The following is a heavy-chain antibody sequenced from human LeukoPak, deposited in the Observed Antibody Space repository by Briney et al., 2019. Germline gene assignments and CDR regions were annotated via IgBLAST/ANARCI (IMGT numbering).Heavy chain of an antibody. Sequence: PGGSLRLSCAASGFTFSSYGMHWVRQAPGKGLEWVAVISYDGINKYYADSVKGRFIISRDNSKNTLYLRMNSLRGEDTAVYYCAKDGGDNIVVVIAAPDYWGQGTLVTVSS. V-gene: IGHV3-30*18. CDR1: GFTFSSYG. CDR2: ISYDGINK. J-gene: IGHJ4*02. D-gene: IGHD2-15*01. CDR3: AKDGGDNIVVVIAAPDY.